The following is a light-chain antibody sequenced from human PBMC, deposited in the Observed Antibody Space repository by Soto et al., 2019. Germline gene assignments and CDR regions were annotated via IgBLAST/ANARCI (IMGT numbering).Light chain of an antibody. CDR1: QGISSY. Sequence: DIQLTQSPSFLSASVGDRVTITCRASQGISSYLAWYQQKPGKAPKLLIYSASTLQSGVPSRFSGSGSVTEFSPLFSCLQTEDFATYYCQQLNSYPRGFTFGPGTKVDI. CDR2: SAS. J-gene: IGKJ3*01. V-gene: IGKV1-9*01. CDR3: QQLNSYPRGFT.